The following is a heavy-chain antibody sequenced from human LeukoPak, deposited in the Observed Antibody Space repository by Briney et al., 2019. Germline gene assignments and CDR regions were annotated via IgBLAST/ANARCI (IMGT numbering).Heavy chain of an antibody. Sequence: GGSLRFSCAASGFTFDDYAMHWVRQAPGKGLEWVSGISWNSGSIGYADSVKGRFTISRDNAKNSLYLQMISLRAEDTALYYCAKDRPLANWGQGTLVTVSS. CDR3: AKDRPLAN. J-gene: IGHJ4*02. D-gene: IGHD3-3*02. CDR1: GFTFDDYA. CDR2: ISWNSGSI. V-gene: IGHV3-9*01.